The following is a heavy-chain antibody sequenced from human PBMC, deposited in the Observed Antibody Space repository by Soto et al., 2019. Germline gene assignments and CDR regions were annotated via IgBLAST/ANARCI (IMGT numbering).Heavy chain of an antibody. CDR2: INPSGGST. D-gene: IGHD3-3*01. CDR1: GYTFTSYY. CDR3: ARAPSSDYGMDV. J-gene: IGHJ6*02. V-gene: IGHV1-46*01. Sequence: ASVKVSCKASGYTFTSYYIHWVRQAPGQGLEWMGIINPSGGSTTYARKFQGRVSMTKDTSTSTDYMELTSLRSEDTAVFYCARAPSSDYGMDVWGQGTTVTV.